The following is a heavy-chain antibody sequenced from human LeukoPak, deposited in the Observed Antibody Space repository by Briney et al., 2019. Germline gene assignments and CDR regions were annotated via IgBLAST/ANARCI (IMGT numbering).Heavy chain of an antibody. CDR3: ARDSGGSNYYDSSGY. CDR2: IYSGGST. J-gene: IGHJ4*02. Sequence: GGSLRLSCAASGFTVSSNYMSWVRQAPGKGLEWVSVIYSGGSTYYAGSVKGRFTISRDNSKNMLYLQMNSLRAEDTAVYYCARDSGGSNYYDSSGYWGQGTLVTVSS. D-gene: IGHD3-22*01. V-gene: IGHV3-66*01. CDR1: GFTVSSNY.